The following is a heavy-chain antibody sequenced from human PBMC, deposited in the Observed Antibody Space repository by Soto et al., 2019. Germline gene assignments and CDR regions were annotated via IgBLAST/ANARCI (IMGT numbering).Heavy chain of an antibody. CDR1: GYTFTVHY. Sequence: QVQLVQSGAEVKKPGASVKVYCKSSGYTFTVHYIHWVRQAPGQVLEWMGWINPNSCYTNYAQKFQVRVTMTRDTSVRTAYMEVSSLRSADTGVYYWSRPIPLLGETGTTGVYYWGKGTLVTVSS. CDR3: SRPIPLLGETGTTGVYY. D-gene: IGHD1-7*01. CDR2: INPNSCYT. V-gene: IGHV1-2*02. J-gene: IGHJ4*02.